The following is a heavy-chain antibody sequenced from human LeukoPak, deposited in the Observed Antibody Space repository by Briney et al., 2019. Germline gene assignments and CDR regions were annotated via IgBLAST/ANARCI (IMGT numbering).Heavy chain of an antibody. CDR3: AISDPISGFYSGHFDY. Sequence: GASVKVSCKASGYTFTVYYIHWLRQAPGQGLEWMGWIIPNSGGTNYAQKLQGRVTMTTDTSTSTAYMELSSLRSEDTAEYYCAISDPISGFYSGHFDYWGQGTLVTVSS. CDR1: GYTFTVYY. D-gene: IGHD3-22*01. V-gene: IGHV1-2*02. J-gene: IGHJ4*02. CDR2: IIPNSGGT.